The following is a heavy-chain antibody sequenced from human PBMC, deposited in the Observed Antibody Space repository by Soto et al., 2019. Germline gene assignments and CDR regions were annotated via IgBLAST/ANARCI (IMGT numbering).Heavy chain of an antibody. CDR1: GFTFSSYA. D-gene: IGHD2-15*01. CDR2: ISGRGGST. V-gene: IGHV3-23*01. Sequence: EVQLLESGGGLVQPGGSLRLSCAASGFTFSSYAMRWVRQAPGKGLEWVSAISGRGGSTYYADSVKGRFTISRDNSNSTLYLQMNSLRAEDTAVYCCAKGDGSGGSCYGTDYWGQGTLVTVSS. J-gene: IGHJ4*02. CDR3: AKGDGSGGSCYGTDY.